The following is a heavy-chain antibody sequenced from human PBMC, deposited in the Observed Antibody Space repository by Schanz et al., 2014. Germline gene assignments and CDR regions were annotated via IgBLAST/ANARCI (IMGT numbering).Heavy chain of an antibody. CDR2: IYSRGSS. V-gene: IGHV4-4*08. CDR1: GGSIRSYF. J-gene: IGHJ5*02. D-gene: IGHD6-25*01. CDR3: AREPLSGYNWFDP. Sequence: QVQLQESGPGLLKPSETLSLTCTVSGGSIRSYFWSWIRQPPGKGLEWIGRIYSRGSSTYNPSLKSRVTISIDPPNNQFSLKLTSVTAADTAVYYCAREPLSGYNWFDPWGQGSLVTVSS.